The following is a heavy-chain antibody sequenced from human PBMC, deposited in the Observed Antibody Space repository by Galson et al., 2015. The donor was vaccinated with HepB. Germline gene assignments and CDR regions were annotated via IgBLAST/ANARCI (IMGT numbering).Heavy chain of an antibody. CDR1: GGTFSSYA. Sequence: SVKVSCKASGGTFSSYAISWVRQAPGQGLEWMGGIIPILGIANYAQKFQGRVTITADKSTSTAYMELSSLRSEDTAVYYCATVYDYGGNWGGGGYFDYWGQGTLVTVSS. CDR2: IIPILGIA. CDR3: ATVYDYGGNWGGGGYFDY. D-gene: IGHD4-23*01. V-gene: IGHV1-69*10. J-gene: IGHJ4*02.